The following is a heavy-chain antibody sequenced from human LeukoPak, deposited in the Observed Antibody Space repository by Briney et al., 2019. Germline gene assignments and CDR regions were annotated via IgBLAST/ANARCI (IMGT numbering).Heavy chain of an antibody. D-gene: IGHD4/OR15-4a*01. CDR3: AKVVQNLDY. CDR1: GFTFSSYA. V-gene: IGHV3-30*02. Sequence: GGSLRLSCAASGFTFSSYAMSWVRHAPGKGLEWVAFIRYDGSDKYYADSVKGRFTISRDNSKNTLYLQMNSLRVEDTAVYYCAKVVQNLDYWGQGTLVTVSS. J-gene: IGHJ4*02. CDR2: IRYDGSDK.